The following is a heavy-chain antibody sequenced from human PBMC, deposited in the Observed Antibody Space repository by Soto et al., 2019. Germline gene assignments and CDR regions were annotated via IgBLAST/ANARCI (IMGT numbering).Heavy chain of an antibody. CDR3: ARGGGGDSYYYYGMDV. D-gene: IGHD2-21*02. Sequence: SETLSLTCSVSDRSISSYYWSLIRQPPGKGLEWIVYIYYSGSTNYNPALKSRVTISVDTSKNQFSLKLSSVTAADTAVYYCARGGGGDSYYYYGMDVWGQGTTVPVSS. CDR2: IYYSGST. J-gene: IGHJ6*02. V-gene: IGHV4-59*01. CDR1: DRSISSYY.